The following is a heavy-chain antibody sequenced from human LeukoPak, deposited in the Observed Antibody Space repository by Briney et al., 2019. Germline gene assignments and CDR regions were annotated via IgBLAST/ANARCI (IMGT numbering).Heavy chain of an antibody. J-gene: IGHJ4*02. D-gene: IGHD3-16*01. CDR2: IYSGGST. Sequence: GGSPRLSCAASGFTVSSNYMSWVRQAPGKGLEWVSVIYSGGSTYYADSVKGRFTISGDNSKNTLYLQMNSLRAEDTAVYYCAREATGGSYDYWGQGTLVTVSS. CDR1: GFTVSSNY. CDR3: AREATGGSYDY. V-gene: IGHV3-66*02.